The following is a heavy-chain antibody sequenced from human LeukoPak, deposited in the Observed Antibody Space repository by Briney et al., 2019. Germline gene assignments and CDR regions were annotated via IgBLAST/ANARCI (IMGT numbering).Heavy chain of an antibody. Sequence: GESLKISCKASGYRFTSYWIGWVRQMPGKGLEWMGIIYPGDSDTRYSPSFQGQVTISADKSISTAYLQWSSLKASDTAMYYCVRQAFEGYCSGTSCHFDYWGHGTLVTVSS. V-gene: IGHV5-51*01. CDR2: IYPGDSDT. J-gene: IGHJ4*01. D-gene: IGHD2-2*01. CDR1: GYRFTSYW. CDR3: VRQAFEGYCSGTSCHFDY.